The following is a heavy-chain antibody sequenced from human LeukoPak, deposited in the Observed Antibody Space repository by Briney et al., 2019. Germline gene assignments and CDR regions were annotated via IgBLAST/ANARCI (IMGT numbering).Heavy chain of an antibody. D-gene: IGHD6-25*01. CDR1: GGSISRYY. V-gene: IGHV4-59*01. J-gene: IGHJ6*02. CDR2: IYYRGNT. CDR3: AKAATDYFYGINV. Sequence: SETLSLTCTVSGGSISRYYWSWIRQPPGKGLEWIGYIYYRGNTNYNPSLKSRVTISLDTPKKQFSLKLNSVTAADTAVYYCAKAATDYFYGINVWGQGTTVTVSS.